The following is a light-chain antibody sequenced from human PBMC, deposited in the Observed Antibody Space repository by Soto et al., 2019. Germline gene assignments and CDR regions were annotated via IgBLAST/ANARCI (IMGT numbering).Light chain of an antibody. CDR1: SSDVGGYNY. J-gene: IGLJ3*02. Sequence: QSVLTQPASVSGSPGPAITISCTGTSSDVGGYNYVSWYQQHPGKAPKLMIYEVSNRPSGVSNRFSGSKSGNTASLTISGLQAEDEADYYCSSYTSSSTWVFGGGTTLTVL. V-gene: IGLV2-14*01. CDR2: EVS. CDR3: SSYTSSSTWV.